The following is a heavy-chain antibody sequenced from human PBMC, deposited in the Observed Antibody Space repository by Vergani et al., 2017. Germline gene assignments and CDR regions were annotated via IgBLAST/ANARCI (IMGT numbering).Heavy chain of an antibody. CDR2: INPSGGST. D-gene: IGHD1-26*01. V-gene: IGHV1-46*01. Sequence: QVQLVQSGAEVKKPGASVKVSCKASGYTFTSYYMHWVRQAPGQGLEWMGIINPSGGSTSYAQKFQGRVTMTTDTSTITVYMELSSLRSDDTALYYCARAFLKWETRGWFDPWGQGTLVTVSS. CDR3: ARAFLKWETRGWFDP. CDR1: GYTFTSYY. J-gene: IGHJ5*02.